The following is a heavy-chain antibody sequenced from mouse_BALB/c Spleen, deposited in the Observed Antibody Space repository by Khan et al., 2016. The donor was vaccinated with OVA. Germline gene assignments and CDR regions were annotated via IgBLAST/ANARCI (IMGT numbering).Heavy chain of an antibody. J-gene: IGHJ3*01. D-gene: IGHD2-4*01. V-gene: IGHV2-2*02. CDR2: IWSAGST. Sequence: QVQLQQSGPGLVQPSQSLSITCTVSGFSLNNYSVHWIRQSPGKGLEWLGVIWSAGSTDYNAAFISSLTISTDNSRCQVFFNMNSLQPNDPAIYYCARRGYDYGRGALFAYWGQGTLVTVSA. CDR3: ARRGYDYGRGALFAY. CDR1: GFSLNNYS.